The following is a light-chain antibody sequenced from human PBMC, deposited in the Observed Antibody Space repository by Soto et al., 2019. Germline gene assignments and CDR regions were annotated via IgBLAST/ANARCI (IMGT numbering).Light chain of an antibody. V-gene: IGKV1-5*03. CDR1: QSISTW. CDR3: QQHNTYPLT. CDR2: KAS. J-gene: IGKJ4*01. Sequence: DIQMTQSPSTLSASVGDRVTITCRASQSISTWLAWYQQKRGKAPKLLIYKASSLESGVPSRFSGSGSRTEFTLTISSLQPDYFATYYCQQHNTYPLTFGGGTKVEIK.